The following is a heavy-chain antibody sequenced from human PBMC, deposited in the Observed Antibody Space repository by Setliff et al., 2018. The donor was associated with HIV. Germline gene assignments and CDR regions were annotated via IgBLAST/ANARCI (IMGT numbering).Heavy chain of an antibody. Sequence: PSETLSLTCSVSGVSVSSGGYYWSWIRQHPGKGLEWIGYVYYTGTAYFNPSLKSRITISVDTSKNQFSLKLGFVTAADTAVYYCARQERYCTSADCYRYFNYWGQGTLVTVS. J-gene: IGHJ4*02. CDR1: GVSVSSGGYY. V-gene: IGHV4-31*03. CDR3: ARQERYCTSADCYRYFNY. D-gene: IGHD2-2*02. CDR2: VYYTGTA.